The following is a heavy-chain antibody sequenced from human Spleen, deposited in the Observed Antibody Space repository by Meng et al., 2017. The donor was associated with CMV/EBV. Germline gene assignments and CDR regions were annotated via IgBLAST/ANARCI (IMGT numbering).Heavy chain of an antibody. CDR2: IYPGDSDT. D-gene: IGHD3/OR15-3a*01. CDR3: ARDGPRVYYYYGMDV. CDR1: GYSFTSYW. Sequence: GGSLRLSCKGSGYSFTSYWIGWVRQMPGKGLEWMGIIYPGDSDTRYSPSFQGQVTISADKSISTAYLQWSSLKASDTAMYYCARDGPRVYYYYGMDVWGQGTTVTVSS. V-gene: IGHV5-51*01. J-gene: IGHJ6*02.